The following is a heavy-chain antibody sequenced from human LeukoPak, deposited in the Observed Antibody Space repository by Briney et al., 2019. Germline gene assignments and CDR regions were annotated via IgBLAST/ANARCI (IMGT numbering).Heavy chain of an antibody. CDR2: IYYSGST. CDR3: AREGGGNFDY. V-gene: IGHV4-59*01. J-gene: IGHJ4*02. CDR1: GGSISSYY. D-gene: IGHD3-16*01. Sequence: SKTLSLTCTVSGGSISSYYWSWIRQPPGKGLEWIGYIYYSGSTNYNPSLKSRVTISVDTSKNQFSLKLSSVTAADTAVYYCAREGGGNFDYWGQGTLATVSS.